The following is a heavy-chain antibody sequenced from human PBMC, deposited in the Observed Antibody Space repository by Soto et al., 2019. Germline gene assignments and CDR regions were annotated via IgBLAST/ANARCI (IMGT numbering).Heavy chain of an antibody. CDR2: ISYDGSNK. V-gene: IGHV3-30*18. J-gene: IGHJ6*02. CDR3: AKVAQGEPLISDYGMDV. CDR1: GFPFSSYG. D-gene: IGHD2-21*01. Sequence: PGGSLRLSCAASGFPFSSYGMHWVRQAPGKGLEWVAVISYDGSNKYYADSVKGRFTGSRDNSKNTLYLQMNSLRAEDTAVYFCAKVAQGEPLISDYGMDVWGQGTTVTVSS.